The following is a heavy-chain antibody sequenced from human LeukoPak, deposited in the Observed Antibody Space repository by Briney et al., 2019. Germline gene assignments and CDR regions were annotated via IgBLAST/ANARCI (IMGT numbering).Heavy chain of an antibody. CDR2: IYYSGAT. D-gene: IGHD3-3*01. CDR3: ARLSVWSGYYLD. J-gene: IGHJ4*02. Sequence: PSETLSLTCTVSGGSISSSTYYWGWLRQSPGKGLEWIGSIYYSGATYYNPSVKSRVTISVDTSKNQFSLKLSSVTAADTAVYYCARLSVWSGYYLDWGQGTLVTVSS. V-gene: IGHV4-39*01. CDR1: GGSISSSTYY.